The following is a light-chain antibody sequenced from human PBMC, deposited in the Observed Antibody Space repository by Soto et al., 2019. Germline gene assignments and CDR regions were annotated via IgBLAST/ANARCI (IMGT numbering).Light chain of an antibody. J-gene: IGLJ1*01. V-gene: IGLV2-14*01. CDR1: SSGVGGSTY. CDR2: EGS. Sequence: QSVLTQPASVSGSPGQSITISCTGTSSGVGGSTYVSWYHQHPGKGPQLIIYEGSNRPSGVSDRFSGSMSGNTASLTISGRQPEDEADYYCSSYTSSNTPYVFGTGTKLTVL. CDR3: SSYTSSNTPYV.